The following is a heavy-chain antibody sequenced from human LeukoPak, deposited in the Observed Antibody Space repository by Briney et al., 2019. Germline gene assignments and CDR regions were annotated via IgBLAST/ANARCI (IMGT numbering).Heavy chain of an antibody. Sequence: SETLPLTCTVSGGSISSYYWSWIRQPPGKGLEWIGYIYTSGSTNYNPSLKSRVTISVDTSKNQFSLKLSSVTAADTAVYYCARHRSYGGNSGSPSYYFDYWGQGTLVTVSS. J-gene: IGHJ4*02. D-gene: IGHD4-23*01. CDR2: IYTSGST. V-gene: IGHV4-4*09. CDR1: GGSISSYY. CDR3: ARHRSYGGNSGSPSYYFDY.